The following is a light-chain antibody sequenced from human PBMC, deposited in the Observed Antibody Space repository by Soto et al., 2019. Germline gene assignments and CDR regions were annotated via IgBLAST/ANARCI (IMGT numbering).Light chain of an antibody. CDR1: QSISTW. V-gene: IGKV1-5*03. J-gene: IGKJ2*01. Sequence: DIQMTQSPSTLSASVGDRVTSTCRASQSISTWLAWYQQKPGKAPKGLIYKASSLESGVPSRFSGSGSGTEFTLTISSLQPDDFATYYCQQSNSYDTFGQGTKVEIK. CDR3: QQSNSYDT. CDR2: KAS.